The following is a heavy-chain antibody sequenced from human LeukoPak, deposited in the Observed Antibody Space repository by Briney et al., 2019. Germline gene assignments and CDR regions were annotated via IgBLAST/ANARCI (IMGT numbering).Heavy chain of an antibody. Sequence: SETLSLTCAVYGGSFSGYYWSWIRQPPGKGLEWIGEINHSGSTNYNPSLKSRVTISVDTSKNQFSLKLSSVTAADTAVYYCARHQLRGFLDDNWGQGALVTVSS. V-gene: IGHV4-34*01. CDR1: GGSFSGYY. J-gene: IGHJ4*02. CDR2: INHSGST. D-gene: IGHD3-10*01. CDR3: ARHQLRGFLDDN.